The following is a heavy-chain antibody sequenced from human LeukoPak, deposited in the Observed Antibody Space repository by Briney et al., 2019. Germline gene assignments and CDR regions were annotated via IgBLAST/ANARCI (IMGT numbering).Heavy chain of an antibody. Sequence: GESLKISCKGSGYTFTNYWIGWVRQMPGKGLEWMGIIYPRDSDTKYSPSFQGQVTISDDKSINTAYLQWSSPKASDTAIYYCARWGSSSLYYYYMDVWGQGTTVTVSS. CDR1: GYTFTNYW. CDR2: IYPRDSDT. J-gene: IGHJ6*03. CDR3: ARWGSSSLYYYYMDV. D-gene: IGHD6-6*01. V-gene: IGHV5-51*01.